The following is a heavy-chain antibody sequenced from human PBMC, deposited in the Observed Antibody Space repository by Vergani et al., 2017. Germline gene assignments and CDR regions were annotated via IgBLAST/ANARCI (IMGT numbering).Heavy chain of an antibody. V-gene: IGHV4-39*01. CDR2: INYVGRT. Sequence: QLQLQESGPGLVKPSETLSLICTVSGGSINPSSSFWGWIRPSPGKGLEWIGIINYVGRTYYIPSLQSRATVFVDTSKNQFSLNLTPVTAADAAVYYSARGRGDNWYFDLWGRGTLVTVSS. J-gene: IGHJ2*01. D-gene: IGHD3-10*01. CDR1: GGSINPSSSF. CDR3: ARGRGDNWYFDL.